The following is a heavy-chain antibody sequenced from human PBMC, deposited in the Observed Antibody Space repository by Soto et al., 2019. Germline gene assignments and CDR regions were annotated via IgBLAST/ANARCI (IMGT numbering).Heavy chain of an antibody. Sequence: QLQLQESGPGLVKPSETMSLTCTVSGGSISSSSYYWGWIRQPPGKGLEWIGSIYYSGSTYYNPSLKSRVTIAVDTYKNQFSLQVSSVTAADTAVDYCARHYYDISGYSIDYWGQGTLVPVSS. CDR2: IYYSGST. CDR1: GGSISSSSYY. J-gene: IGHJ4*02. D-gene: IGHD3-22*01. V-gene: IGHV4-39*01. CDR3: ARHYYDISGYSIDY.